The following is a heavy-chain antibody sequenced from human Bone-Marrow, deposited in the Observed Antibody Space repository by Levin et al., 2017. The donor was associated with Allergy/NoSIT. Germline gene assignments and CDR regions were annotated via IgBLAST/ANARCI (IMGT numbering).Heavy chain of an antibody. CDR3: ARGYSAYDYFTYFDY. D-gene: IGHD5-12*01. J-gene: IGHJ4*02. Sequence: ASVKVSCKASGYIFTNYYMHLVRQAPGQGLEWMGRIDPKSGDTKFSQKFQGRATMTRDASISTAYMELSRLRSDDTAMYYCARGYSAYDYFTYFDYWGQGTLVTVSS. CDR2: IDPKSGDT. CDR1: GYIFTNYY. V-gene: IGHV1-2*06.